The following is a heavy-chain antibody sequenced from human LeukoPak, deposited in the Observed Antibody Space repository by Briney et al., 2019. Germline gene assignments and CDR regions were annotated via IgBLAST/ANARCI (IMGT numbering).Heavy chain of an antibody. J-gene: IGHJ4*02. CDR1: GFTFSSYW. CDR3: ARIFYYYDSSGYSTTDY. V-gene: IGHV3-7*01. D-gene: IGHD3-22*01. Sequence: GGSLRLSCAASGFTFSSYWMSWVRQAPGKGLEWVANIKQDGSEKYYVDSVKGRFTISRDNAKNSLYLQMNSLRAEDTAVYYCARIFYYYDSSGYSTTDYWGQGTLATVSS. CDR2: IKQDGSEK.